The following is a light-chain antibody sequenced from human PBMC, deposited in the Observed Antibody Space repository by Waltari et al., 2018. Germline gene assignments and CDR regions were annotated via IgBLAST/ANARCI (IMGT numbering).Light chain of an antibody. V-gene: IGKV1-39*01. Sequence: DIQMTQSPASLSASVGDRVTIPCRASQSISSYLNWYQQKPGKAPNLLIYAASSLQSGVPSRFSGNQSGTDFSLTISSLQPEDFATYYCQQSHSTPITFGQGTRLDIK. J-gene: IGKJ5*01. CDR3: QQSHSTPIT. CDR1: QSISSY. CDR2: AAS.